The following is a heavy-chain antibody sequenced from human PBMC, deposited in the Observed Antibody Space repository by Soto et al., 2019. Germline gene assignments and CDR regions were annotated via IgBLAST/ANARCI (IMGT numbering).Heavy chain of an antibody. V-gene: IGHV5-51*01. D-gene: IGHD3-16*01. CDR1: GYSFTSYW. Sequence: GESLKISCNGSGYSFTSYWIGWVRQMPGKGLEWMGIIYPGDSDTRYSPSFQGQVTISADKSISTAYLQWSSLKASDTAMYYCARLISPVITFGGAIDYWGQGTLVTVSS. CDR3: ARLISPVITFGGAIDY. CDR2: IYPGDSDT. J-gene: IGHJ4*02.